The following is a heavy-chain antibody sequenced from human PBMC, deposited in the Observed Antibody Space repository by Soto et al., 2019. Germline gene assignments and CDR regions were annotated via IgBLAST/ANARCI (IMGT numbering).Heavy chain of an antibody. CDR3: ARGVAIRVRSYSSGWQDYFDY. CDR2: ISYDGITQ. Sequence: QVQLVESGGGVVQPGRSLRLSCAASGFTFNTYATYWVRQAPGKGLDWVAVISYDGITQYYADSVKGRFTISRDNSKNTLYLQMNSLRPEDTAVYYCARGVAIRVRSYSSGWQDYFDYWGQGTLVTVSS. CDR1: GFTFNTYA. J-gene: IGHJ4*02. V-gene: IGHV3-30-3*01. D-gene: IGHD6-19*01.